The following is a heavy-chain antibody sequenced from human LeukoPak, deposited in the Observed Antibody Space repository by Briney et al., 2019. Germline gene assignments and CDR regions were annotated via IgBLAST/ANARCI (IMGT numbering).Heavy chain of an antibody. V-gene: IGHV1-18*01. CDR1: GYTFTSYG. Sequence: ASVKVSCKASGYTFTSYGISWVRQAPGQGLEWMGWISAYNGNTNYAQKLQGRVTMTTDTSTNTAYMEPRSLRSDDTAVYYCARVQQQPPTLDYWGQGTLVTVSS. D-gene: IGHD6-13*01. CDR2: ISAYNGNT. J-gene: IGHJ4*02. CDR3: ARVQQQPPTLDY.